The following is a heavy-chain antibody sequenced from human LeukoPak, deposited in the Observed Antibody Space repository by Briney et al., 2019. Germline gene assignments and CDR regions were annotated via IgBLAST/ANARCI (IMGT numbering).Heavy chain of an antibody. CDR3: ARQEGEYYYGSGSFNWFDP. D-gene: IGHD3-10*01. CDR2: VYYSGST. V-gene: IGHV4-59*01. Sequence: PSETLSLTCTVSGGSISPYYWSWIRQPPGKGLEWIGYVYYSGSTTYNPSLRSRVTISVDTSKNQFSLKLSSVTAADTAVYYCARQEGEYYYGSGSFNWFDPWGQGTLVTVSS. CDR1: GGSISPYY. J-gene: IGHJ5*02.